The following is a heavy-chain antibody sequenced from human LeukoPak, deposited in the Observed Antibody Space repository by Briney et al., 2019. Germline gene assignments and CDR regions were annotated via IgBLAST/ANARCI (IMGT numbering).Heavy chain of an antibody. Sequence: GASVKVSCKPTGYSFTAYYIFWMRQAHGQGLECMGWINLYNGATKYAQTSQSRVTMTRDTSISTAYMELSRLRSDDTATYYCASWAGGNEPVASFDYWGQGTLVTVSS. V-gene: IGHV1-2*02. D-gene: IGHD1-14*01. CDR1: GYSFTAYY. J-gene: IGHJ4*02. CDR3: ASWAGGNEPVASFDY. CDR2: INLYNGAT.